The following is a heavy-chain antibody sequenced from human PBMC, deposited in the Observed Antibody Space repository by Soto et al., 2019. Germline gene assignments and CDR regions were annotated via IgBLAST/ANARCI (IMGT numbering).Heavy chain of an antibody. CDR1: GASIGSGGYY. CDR3: ARDPYVDLFYFDY. D-gene: IGHD3-3*01. CDR2: IYSSGTT. Sequence: SETLSLTCAVSGASIGSGGYYWNWIRQQPGRGLEWIGYIYSSGTTYYNPSLKSRVTISADTSKNHFSLNVRSVTAADTAVYYCARDPYVDLFYFDYWGQGILVTVSS. V-gene: IGHV4-31*11. J-gene: IGHJ4*02.